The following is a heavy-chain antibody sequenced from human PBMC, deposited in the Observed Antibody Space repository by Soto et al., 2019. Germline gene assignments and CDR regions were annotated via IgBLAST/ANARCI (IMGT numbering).Heavy chain of an antibody. CDR2: ISYDGSNK. CDR1: GFTFSSYA. J-gene: IGHJ4*02. Sequence: QVQLVESGGGVVQPGRSLRLSCAASGFTFSSYAMHWVRQAPGKGLEWVAVISYDGSNKYYADSVKGRFTISRDNSKNXLYLQMNSLRAEDTAVYYCARETVRGSHQTYYFDYWGQGTLVTVSS. CDR3: ARETVRGSHQTYYFDY. D-gene: IGHD3-10*01. V-gene: IGHV3-30-3*01.